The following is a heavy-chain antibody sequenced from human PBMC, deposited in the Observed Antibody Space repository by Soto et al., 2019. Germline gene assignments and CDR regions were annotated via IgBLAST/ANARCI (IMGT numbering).Heavy chain of an antibody. CDR1: GGSISSYY. J-gene: IGHJ3*02. Sequence: QVQLQESGPGLVKPSETLSLTCTVSGGSISSYYWSWIRQPPGKGLEWIGYIYYSGSTNYNPSLKCRVTISVDTSKNQYSLKLSYVTAADTAVYYCARDPGHCSGGSCYYLGAFDIWGQGTMVTVSS. CDR3: ARDPGHCSGGSCYYLGAFDI. D-gene: IGHD2-15*01. V-gene: IGHV4-59*01. CDR2: IYYSGST.